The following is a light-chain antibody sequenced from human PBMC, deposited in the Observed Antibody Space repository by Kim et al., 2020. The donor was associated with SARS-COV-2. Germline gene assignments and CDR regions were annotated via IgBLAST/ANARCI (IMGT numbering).Light chain of an antibody. V-gene: IGLV4-69*01. CDR2: LNSDGSH. CDR1: SGHSSYA. J-gene: IGLJ3*02. CDR3: QTWGTGIWV. Sequence: SVKLTCTLSSGHSSYAIAWHQQQPGKGPRYLMKLNSDGSHSKGDGIPDRFSGSSSGAERYLTISSLQSEDEADYYCQTWGTGIWVFGGGTKLTVL.